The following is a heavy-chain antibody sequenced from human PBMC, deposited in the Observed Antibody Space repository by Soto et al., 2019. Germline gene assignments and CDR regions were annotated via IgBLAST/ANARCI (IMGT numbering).Heavy chain of an antibody. CDR3: HKYSGSFTIPAA. Sequence: SETLSLTCAVSGGSISSSNWWSWVRQPPGKGLEWIGEIYHSGSTNYNPSLKSRVTISVDKSKNQFSLKLSSVTAADTAVYYCHKYSGSFTIPAALGPGTLVTVSS. CDR2: IYHSGST. CDR1: GGSISSSNW. D-gene: IGHD1-26*01. V-gene: IGHV4-4*02. J-gene: IGHJ5*02.